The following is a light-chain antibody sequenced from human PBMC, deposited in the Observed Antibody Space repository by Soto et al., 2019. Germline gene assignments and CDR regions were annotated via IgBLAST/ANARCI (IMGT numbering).Light chain of an antibody. V-gene: IGKV3-20*01. J-gene: IGKJ1*01. CDR2: SVS. CDR1: QSISRN. CDR3: LHHGSSLWT. Sequence: EILMTQSPAGLAASPGERATLSCRASQSISRNLAWVQQKPGQTPRLLIYSVSSRATGIPDRFSGSGSGTDFTLTISRLEPEDFEMYYCLHHGSSLWTFGQGTKVDIK.